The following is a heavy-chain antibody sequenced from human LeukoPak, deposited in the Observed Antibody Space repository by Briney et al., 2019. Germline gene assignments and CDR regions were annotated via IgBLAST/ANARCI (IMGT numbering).Heavy chain of an antibody. CDR2: INSDGSST. CDR3: ARIAVTGMWYFDY. V-gene: IGHV3-74*01. D-gene: IGHD6-19*01. Sequence: GGSLRLSCAASGFTFSSYWMHWVRQAPGKGLVWVSRINSDGSSTSYADSVKGRFTISRDNAKNTLYLQMNSLRAEDTAVYYCARIAVTGMWYFDYWGQGTQVTVSS. J-gene: IGHJ4*02. CDR1: GFTFSSYW.